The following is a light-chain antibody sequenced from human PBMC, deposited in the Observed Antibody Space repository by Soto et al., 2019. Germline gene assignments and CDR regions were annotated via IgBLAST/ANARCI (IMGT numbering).Light chain of an antibody. Sequence: EIVLTQSPATLSLSPGERATLSCRASQGVSSYLAWYQQKPGQAPRLLIYDASNRATGIPARFSGSGPGTDFTLTIISLEPEDFAVYYCQQRLTFGGGTKVEIK. CDR2: DAS. J-gene: IGKJ4*01. CDR3: QQRLT. CDR1: QGVSSY. V-gene: IGKV3D-11*01.